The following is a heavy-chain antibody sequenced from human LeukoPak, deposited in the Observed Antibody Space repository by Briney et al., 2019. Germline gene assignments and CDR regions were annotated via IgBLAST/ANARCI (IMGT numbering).Heavy chain of an antibody. CDR2: IYTSGST. CDR1: GGSIGSGSYY. J-gene: IGHJ4*02. D-gene: IGHD2-2*01. Sequence: SQTLSLTCTVSGGSIGSGSYYWSWIRQPAGKGLEWIGRIYTSGSTNYNPSLKSRVTISVDTSKNQFSLKLSSVTAADTAVYYCARDSSQLLFFDYWGQGTLVTVSS. V-gene: IGHV4-61*02. CDR3: ARDSSQLLFFDY.